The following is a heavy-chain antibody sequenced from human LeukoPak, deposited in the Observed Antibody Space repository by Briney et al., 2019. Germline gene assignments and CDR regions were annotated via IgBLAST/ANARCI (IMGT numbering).Heavy chain of an antibody. V-gene: IGHV3-9*01. Sequence: GRSLRLSCAASGFTFDDYAMHWVRQAPGKGLEWVSGASWNSNSIGYADSVKGRVTISRDNAKNSLYLQMNSLRVEDTALYYCVKDRSPGAAGFDYWGQGTPVTVSS. CDR2: ASWNSNSI. CDR1: GFTFDDYA. J-gene: IGHJ4*02. CDR3: VKDRSPGAAGFDY. D-gene: IGHD6-13*01.